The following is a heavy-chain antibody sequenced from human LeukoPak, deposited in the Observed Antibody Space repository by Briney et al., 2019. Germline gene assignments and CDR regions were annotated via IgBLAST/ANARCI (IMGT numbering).Heavy chain of an antibody. J-gene: IGHJ4*02. CDR1: GGSISSGDYY. V-gene: IGHV4-30-4*01. Sequence: SQTLSLTCTVSGGSISSGDYYWSWIRQPPGKGLEWIGYIYYSGSTYYNPSLKSRVTISVDTSKDQFSLKLSSVTAADTAVYYCARAPGWLYFDYWGQGTLVTVSS. CDR2: IYYSGST. CDR3: ARAPGWLYFDY. D-gene: IGHD5-12*01.